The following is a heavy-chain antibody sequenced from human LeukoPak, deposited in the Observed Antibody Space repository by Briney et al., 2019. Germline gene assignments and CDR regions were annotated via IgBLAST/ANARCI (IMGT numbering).Heavy chain of an antibody. CDR2: ISYDGSNK. CDR1: GFTFSSYA. D-gene: IGHD6-19*01. CDR3: ANPGGHSSGWYGSRHWYFDL. V-gene: IGHV3-30-3*01. Sequence: GGSLRLSCAASGFTFSSYAMHWVRQAPGKGLEWVAVISYDGSNKYYADSVKGRFTISRDNSKNTLYLQMNSLRAEDTAVYYCANPGGHSSGWYGSRHWYFDLWGRGTLVTVSS. J-gene: IGHJ2*01.